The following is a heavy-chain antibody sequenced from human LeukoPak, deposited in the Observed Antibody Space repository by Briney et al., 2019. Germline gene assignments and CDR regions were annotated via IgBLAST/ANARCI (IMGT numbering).Heavy chain of an antibody. CDR1: GFTFNNAW. CDR3: ARDRYGSFENWFDP. CDR2: IHCTGST. Sequence: PGGSLRLSCAASGFTFNNAWMSWVRQAPGKGLEWIGYIHCTGSTNYNPSLKSRVTISVDTSKNHFSLKLSSVTAADTAVYYCARDRYGSFENWFDPWGQGTLVTVSS. J-gene: IGHJ5*02. D-gene: IGHD3-10*01. V-gene: IGHV4-59*01.